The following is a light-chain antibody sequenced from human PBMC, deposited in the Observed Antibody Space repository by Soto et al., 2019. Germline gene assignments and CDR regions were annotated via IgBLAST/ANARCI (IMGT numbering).Light chain of an antibody. J-gene: IGLJ2*01. CDR1: SSDVGSYKF. CDR2: EGS. CDR3: CSYARSSTLV. Sequence: QSVLTQPASVSGSPGQAITISCTGTSSDVGSYKFGSWYQHHTAKAPKLMIYEGSQRPSGVSNRFSGSESGTTASLTISGLQAEDEADYYCCSYARSSTLVFGGGTKLTVL. V-gene: IGLV2-23*01.